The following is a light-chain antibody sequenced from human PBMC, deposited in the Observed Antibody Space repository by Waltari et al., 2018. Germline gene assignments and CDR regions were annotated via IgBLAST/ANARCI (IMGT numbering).Light chain of an antibody. CDR2: DDN. Sequence: SYELPQPPSVSVSPGQRARITCSGAALPKKYAFWYQQKSGQAPVLIIYDDNKRPTGIPGRFSGSSSGTMATLTISGAQVEDEADYYYYSTDSTGNHVVFGGGTKLTVL. V-gene: IGLV3-10*01. CDR1: ALPKKY. J-gene: IGLJ2*01. CDR3: YSTDSTGNHVV.